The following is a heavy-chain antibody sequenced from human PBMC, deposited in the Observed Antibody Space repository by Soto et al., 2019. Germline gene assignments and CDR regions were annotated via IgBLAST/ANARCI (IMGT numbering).Heavy chain of an antibody. D-gene: IGHD2-15*01. CDR2: ISGLSATT. CDR1: GFRVTSFG. Sequence: DVVLVNSGGGFVRPGESLRLSCGASGFRVTSFGMNWVRQGPGKGLEWLSYISGLSATTYYADSVRGRFTVSRDNDMNLVFLQLNNLRGDDTAVYYCTRGGAARPDYWGQGSRVVVSS. J-gene: IGHJ4*02. V-gene: IGHV3-48*04. CDR3: TRGGAARPDY.